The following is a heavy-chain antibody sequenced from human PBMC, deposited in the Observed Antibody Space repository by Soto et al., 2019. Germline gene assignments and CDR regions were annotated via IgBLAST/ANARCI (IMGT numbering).Heavy chain of an antibody. CDR2: ISAYNGNT. V-gene: IGHV1-18*01. J-gene: IGHJ6*02. CDR1: GYTFTSYG. CDR3: ARDGSYDILTGQELYGMGV. Sequence: ASVKVSCKASGYTFTSYGISWVRQAPGQGLEWMGWISAYNGNTNYAQKLQGRVTMTTDTSTSTAYMELRSLRSDDTAVYYCARDGSYDILTGQELYGMGVWGQGTTVTVSS. D-gene: IGHD3-9*01.